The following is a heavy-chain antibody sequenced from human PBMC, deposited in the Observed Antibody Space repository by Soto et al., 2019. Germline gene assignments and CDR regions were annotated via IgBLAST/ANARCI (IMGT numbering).Heavy chain of an antibody. Sequence: GASVKVSCKASGGTFSSYAISWVRQAPGQGLEWMGGIIPIFGTANYAQKFQGRVTITADESTSTACMELSSLRSEDTAVYYCARDLDIVVVPAAISGLRAPSLFYPMDVWGQGTTVTVSS. CDR3: ARDLDIVVVPAAISGLRAPSLFYPMDV. CDR2: IIPIFGTA. CDR1: GGTFSSYA. D-gene: IGHD2-2*03. J-gene: IGHJ6*02. V-gene: IGHV1-69*13.